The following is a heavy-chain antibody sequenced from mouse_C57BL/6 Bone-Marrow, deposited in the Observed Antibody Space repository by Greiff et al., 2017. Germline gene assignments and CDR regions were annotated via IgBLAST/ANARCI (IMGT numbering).Heavy chain of an antibody. J-gene: IGHJ1*03. D-gene: IGHD1-1*01. Sequence: QVQLQQSGAELVRPGASVTLSCKASGYTFTDYEMHWVKQTPVHGLEWIGAIDPETGGTAYNQKFKGKAILTADKSSSTAYMELRSLTSEDSAVYYCTRVYGSSYDWYFDVWGTGTTVTVSS. CDR2: IDPETGGT. CDR3: TRVYGSSYDWYFDV. CDR1: GYTFTDYE. V-gene: IGHV1-15*01.